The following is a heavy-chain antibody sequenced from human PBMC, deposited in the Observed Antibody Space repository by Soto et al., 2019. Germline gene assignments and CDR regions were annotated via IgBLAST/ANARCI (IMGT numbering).Heavy chain of an antibody. CDR1: GFTVSSNY. CDR2: IYSGGST. D-gene: IGHD6-19*01. CDR3: ARDGIRSVAGHDAFDI. J-gene: IGHJ3*02. V-gene: IGHV3-53*01. Sequence: PGGSLRLSCAASGFTVSSNYMSWVRQAPGKGLEWVSVIYSGGSTYYADSVKGRFTISRDNSKNTVYLQMNSLRAEDTAVYYCARDGIRSVAGHDAFDIWGQGTMVTVSS.